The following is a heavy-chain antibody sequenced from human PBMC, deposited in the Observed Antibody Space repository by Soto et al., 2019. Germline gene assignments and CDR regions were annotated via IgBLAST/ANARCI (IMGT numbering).Heavy chain of an antibody. Sequence: HPGGSLRLSCAASGFTFSSYAMSWVRQAPGKGLEWVSAISGSGGSTYYADSVKGRFTISRDNSKNTLYLQMNSLRAEDTALYYCAKEVGKYYYDISGYPPPFDYWGQGTLVTVSS. J-gene: IGHJ4*02. D-gene: IGHD3-22*01. CDR1: GFTFSSYA. CDR3: AKEVGKYYYDISGYPPPFDY. V-gene: IGHV3-23*01. CDR2: ISGSGGST.